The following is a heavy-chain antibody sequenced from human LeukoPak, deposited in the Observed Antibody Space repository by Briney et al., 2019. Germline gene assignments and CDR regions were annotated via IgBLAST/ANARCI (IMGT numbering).Heavy chain of an antibody. V-gene: IGHV3-23*01. J-gene: IGHJ2*01. Sequence: GGSLRLRCTASSAAFNGYAMRGLGQAPGKGLAVGSTISVRGDSTYYAASVKGRFTISRDNSRNTLYLQMNTLSAEDTAVYYCAKALAAPVWYFDLWGRGTLVTVSS. CDR1: SAAFNGYA. CDR2: ISVRGDST. D-gene: IGHD6-13*01. CDR3: AKALAAPVWYFDL.